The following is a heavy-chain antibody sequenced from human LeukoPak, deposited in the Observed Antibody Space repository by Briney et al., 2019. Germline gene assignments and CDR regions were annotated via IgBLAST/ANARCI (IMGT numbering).Heavy chain of an antibody. V-gene: IGHV1-46*01. CDR3: AREGVYSNYCDY. Sequence: ASVQVSCTASGYTFTSNYMHLVRQTPGQGVEWMGLIKPRDGGTNSAQKFHGKVSMTSDTTTSTRDTYTRTTYMELSSLRSEDTAMYYCAREGVYSNYCDYWGEGTLVTVSS. CDR2: IKPRDGGT. J-gene: IGHJ4*02. D-gene: IGHD4-11*01. CDR1: GYTFTSNY.